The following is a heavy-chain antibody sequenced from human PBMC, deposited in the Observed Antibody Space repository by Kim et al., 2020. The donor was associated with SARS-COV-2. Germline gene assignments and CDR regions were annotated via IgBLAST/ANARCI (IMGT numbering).Heavy chain of an antibody. CDR2: IWYDGSNK. D-gene: IGHD6-13*01. CDR1: GFTFSSYG. Sequence: GGSLRLSCAASGFTFSSYGMHWVRQAPGKGLEWVAVIWYDGSNKYYADSVKGRFTISRDNSKNTLYLQMNSLRAEDTAVYYCARDFVSSSWYESRYYYYGMDVWGQGTTVTVAS. CDR3: ARDFVSSSWYESRYYYYGMDV. J-gene: IGHJ6*02. V-gene: IGHV3-33*01.